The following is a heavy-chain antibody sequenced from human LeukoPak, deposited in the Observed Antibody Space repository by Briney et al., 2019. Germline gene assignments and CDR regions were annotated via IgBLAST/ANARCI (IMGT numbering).Heavy chain of an antibody. CDR3: ARVSSRRLPPTFSYERRNYFDY. V-gene: IGHV4-34*01. J-gene: IGHJ4*02. CDR1: GGSFSGYY. CDR2: INHSGST. Sequence: SETLSLTCAVYGGSFSGYYWSWIRQPPGKGLEWIGEINHSGSTNYNPSLKSRVMISVDTSKNQISLNLRSSTAADTAIYYCARVSSRRLPPTFSYERRNYFDYWGQGTLVTVSS. D-gene: IGHD1-1*01.